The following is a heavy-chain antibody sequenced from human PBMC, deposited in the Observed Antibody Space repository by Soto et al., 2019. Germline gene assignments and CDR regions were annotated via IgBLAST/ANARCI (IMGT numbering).Heavy chain of an antibody. CDR3: ARRLSCSGGSCYSGNNRWFDH. CDR2: IIPIFGTA. V-gene: IGHV1-69*13. J-gene: IGHJ5*02. Sequence: GXSVKVSCKASVGTFSSYAISWVRQAPGQGLEWMGGIIPIFGTANYAQRFQGRVTITADESTSTAYMELSSLRSEDTAVYYCARRLSCSGGSCYSGNNRWFDHWGQGTLVTVSS. D-gene: IGHD2-15*01. CDR1: VGTFSSYA.